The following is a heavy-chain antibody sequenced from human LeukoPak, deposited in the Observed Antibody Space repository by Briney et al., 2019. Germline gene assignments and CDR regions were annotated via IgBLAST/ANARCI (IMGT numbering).Heavy chain of an antibody. J-gene: IGHJ4*02. CDR2: INPRGGST. V-gene: IGHV1-46*01. CDR3: ARGAYSEYYDYVWGSYRWRKFDY. D-gene: IGHD3-16*02. Sequence: ASVKVSCKASGYTFTSYYMHWVRQAPGQGLEWMGIINPRGGSTSYAQKFQGRVTMTRDMSTSTVYMELSSLRSEDTAVYYCARGAYSEYYDYVWGSYRWRKFDYWGQGTLVTVSS. CDR1: GYTFTSYY.